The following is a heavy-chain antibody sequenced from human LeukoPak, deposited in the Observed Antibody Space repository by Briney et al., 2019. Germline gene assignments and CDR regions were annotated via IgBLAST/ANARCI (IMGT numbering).Heavy chain of an antibody. CDR1: LYTFTSYY. J-gene: IGHJ4*02. Sequence: ASVKVSCKASLYTFTSYYMHWVRQAPGQGLEWMGIINPSGGSTSYAQKFQGRVTMTRDMSTSTVYMELSSLRSEDTAVYYCARDGARGYSYGYYFDYWGQGTLVTVSS. CDR3: ARDGARGYSYGYYFDY. V-gene: IGHV1-46*01. D-gene: IGHD5-18*01. CDR2: INPSGGST.